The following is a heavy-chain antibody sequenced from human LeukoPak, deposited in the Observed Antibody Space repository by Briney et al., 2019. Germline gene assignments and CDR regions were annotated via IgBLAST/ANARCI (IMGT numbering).Heavy chain of an antibody. CDR2: IYPGDSDT. V-gene: IGHV5-51*01. D-gene: IGHD5-18*01. J-gene: IGHJ4*02. CDR3: ARQADLDTAMGDY. CDR1: GYSFTSYW. Sequence: GESLKISCKGSGYSFTSYWIGWVRQMPGKGLEWMGIIYPGDSDTRYSPSFQGQVTISADRSISTAYLQWSSLKASDTAMYYCARQADLDTAMGDYWGQGTLVTVSS.